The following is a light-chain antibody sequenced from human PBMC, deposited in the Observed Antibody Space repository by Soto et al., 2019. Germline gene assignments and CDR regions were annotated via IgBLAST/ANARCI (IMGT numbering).Light chain of an antibody. CDR2: AAS. J-gene: IGKJ4*01. V-gene: IGKV1-12*01. CDR1: QGISSR. Sequence: DIQMTQSPSSVSASVGDRVTITCRASQGISSRLAWYQQKPGKAPNLLIYAASNLQSGVPSRFSGSGSETDFTLTIGSLQPEDFATYYCQKSNSFPLTFGGGTKVEIK. CDR3: QKSNSFPLT.